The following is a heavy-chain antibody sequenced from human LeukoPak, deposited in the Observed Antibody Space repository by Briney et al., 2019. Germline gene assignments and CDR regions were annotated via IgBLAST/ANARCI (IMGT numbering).Heavy chain of an antibody. CDR2: ISSSSSYI. J-gene: IGHJ3*02. CDR1: GFTFSSYS. D-gene: IGHD3-22*01. V-gene: IGHV3-21*01. CDR3: ARERFTMIVVADAFDI. Sequence: GGSLRLSCAASGFTFSSYSMNWVHQAPGKGLEWVSSISSSSSYIYYADSVKGRFTISRDNAKNSLYLQMNSLRAEDTAVYYCARERFTMIVVADAFDIWGQGTMATVSS.